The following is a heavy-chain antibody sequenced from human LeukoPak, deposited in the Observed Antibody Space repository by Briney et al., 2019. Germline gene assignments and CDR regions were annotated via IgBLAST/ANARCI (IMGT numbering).Heavy chain of an antibody. CDR2: IWYDGSNK. Sequence: GGSLRLSCAASGFTFSSYGMHWVRQAPGKGLEWVAVIWYDGSNKYYADSVKGRFTISRDNSKNTLYMQMNSLRAEDTAEYYCAKAGWSAYYRGIDYWGQGTLVTVSS. V-gene: IGHV3-33*06. J-gene: IGHJ4*02. CDR3: AKAGWSAYYRGIDY. D-gene: IGHD3-3*01. CDR1: GFTFSSYG.